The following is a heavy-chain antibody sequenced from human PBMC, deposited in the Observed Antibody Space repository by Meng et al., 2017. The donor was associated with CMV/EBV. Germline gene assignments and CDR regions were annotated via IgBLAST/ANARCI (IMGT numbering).Heavy chain of an antibody. Sequence: ASVKVSCKASGYTFTGYDLHWVRQAPGQGLEWMGWINPNSGGTNYAQKFQGRAIMTRDTSTRTAYMDLSRLRSDDTALYYCAREWRRRRYDGNYNVPDGFDIWGQGTMVTVSS. CDR1: GYTFTGYD. CDR3: AREWRRRRYDGNYNVPDGFDI. CDR2: INPNSGGT. V-gene: IGHV1-2*02. D-gene: IGHD1-26*01. J-gene: IGHJ3*02.